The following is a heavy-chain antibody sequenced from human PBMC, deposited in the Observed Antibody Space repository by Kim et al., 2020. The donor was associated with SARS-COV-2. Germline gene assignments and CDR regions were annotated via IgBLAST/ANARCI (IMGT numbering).Heavy chain of an antibody. V-gene: IGHV1-2*04. CDR1: GYTFTGYY. CDR3: ARDRVGIFRVVIHYGMDV. CDR2: INPNSGGT. J-gene: IGHJ6*02. D-gene: IGHD3-3*01. Sequence: ASVKVSCKASGYTFTGYYMHWVRQAPGQGLEWMGWINPNSGGTNYAQKFQGWVTMTRDTSISTAYMELSRLRSDDTAVYYCARDRVGIFRVVIHYGMDVWGQGTTVTVSS.